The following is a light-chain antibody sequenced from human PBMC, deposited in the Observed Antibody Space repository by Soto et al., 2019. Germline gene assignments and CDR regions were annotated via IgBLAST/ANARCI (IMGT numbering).Light chain of an antibody. CDR3: SSYAGNNNLL. CDR1: SSDVGGYNY. Sequence: QLVLTQPASVSGSPGQSITISCTGTSSDVGGYNYVSWYQQHPGKAPKLMIYEVRERPSGVPDRFSGSKSGNTASLTVSGLQAEDEADYYCSSYAGNNNLLFGGGTKVTVL. V-gene: IGLV2-8*01. CDR2: EVR. J-gene: IGLJ2*01.